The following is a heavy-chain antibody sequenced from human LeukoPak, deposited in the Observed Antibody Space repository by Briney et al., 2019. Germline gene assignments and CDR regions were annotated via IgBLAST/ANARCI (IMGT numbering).Heavy chain of an antibody. V-gene: IGHV3-15*07. CDR2: IKSKTDGGTT. Sequence: GGSLRLSCAASGFTFSNAWMNWVRQAPGRGLEWVGRIKSKTDGGTTDYAAPVKGRFTISRDDSKNTLYLQMNSLRAEDTAIYYCARDLEDYNNYGEMAIWGQGTLVTVSS. CDR1: GFTFSNAW. CDR3: ARDLEDYNNYGEMAI. J-gene: IGHJ4*02. D-gene: IGHD4-11*01.